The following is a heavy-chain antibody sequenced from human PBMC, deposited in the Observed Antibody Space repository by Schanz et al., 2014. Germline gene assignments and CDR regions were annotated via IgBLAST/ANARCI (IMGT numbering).Heavy chain of an antibody. CDR3: AKDRSWDYDSSGYFDY. CDR2: ITYNGGTI. CDR1: GITFSSHS. J-gene: IGHJ4*02. D-gene: IGHD3-22*01. V-gene: IGHV3-48*01. Sequence: MQLVESGGGLVQPGGSLRLSCAASGITFSSHSFNWVRQAPGKGLEWISYITYNGGTIYYADSVKGRFTISRDNAKNSLYLEMNSLRAEDTAVYYCAKDRSWDYDSSGYFDYWGQGTLVTVSS.